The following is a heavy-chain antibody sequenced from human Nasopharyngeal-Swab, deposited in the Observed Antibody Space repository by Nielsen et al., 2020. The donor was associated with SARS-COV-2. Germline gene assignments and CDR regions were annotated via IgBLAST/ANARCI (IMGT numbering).Heavy chain of an antibody. V-gene: IGHV3-15*07. CDR1: GFTFSNAW. CDR2: IKSKTDGGTT. D-gene: IGHD1-1*01. Sequence: GGSLRLSCAASGFTFSNAWMNWVRQAPGKGLEWVGRIKSKTDGGTTDYAAPVKGRFTISRDDSKNTLYLQMNSLKTEDTAVYYCNKVQNNINWALEYWGPGTLVTVSS. CDR3: NKVQNNINWALEY. J-gene: IGHJ4*02.